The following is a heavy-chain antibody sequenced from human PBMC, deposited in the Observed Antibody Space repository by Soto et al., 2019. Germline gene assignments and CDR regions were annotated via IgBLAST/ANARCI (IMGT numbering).Heavy chain of an antibody. D-gene: IGHD3-10*01. Sequence: PGGSLRQSFSAAEGAYSGDSVSGIRPAPGKGLEWVSAISGSGGSTYYADSVKGRFTISRDNSKNTLYLQMNSLRAEDTAVYYCAKDHSSGVPFDPWGQGTLVTVSS. CDR1: EGAYSGDS. J-gene: IGHJ5*02. CDR3: AKDHSSGVPFDP. CDR2: ISGSGGST. V-gene: IGHV3-23*01.